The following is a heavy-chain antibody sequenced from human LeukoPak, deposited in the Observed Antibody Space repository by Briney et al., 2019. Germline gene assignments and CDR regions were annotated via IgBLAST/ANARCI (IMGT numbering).Heavy chain of an antibody. D-gene: IGHD2-2*01. CDR2: INPNSGGT. Sequence: GASVKVSCKASGYTFTGYYMHWVRQAPGQGLEWMGRINPNSGGTNYAQKFQGRVTMTRDTSISTAYTELSRLRSDDTAVYYCARDRHYCSSTSCYYFDYWGQGTLVTVSS. CDR1: GYTFTGYY. J-gene: IGHJ4*02. CDR3: ARDRHYCSSTSCYYFDY. V-gene: IGHV1-2*06.